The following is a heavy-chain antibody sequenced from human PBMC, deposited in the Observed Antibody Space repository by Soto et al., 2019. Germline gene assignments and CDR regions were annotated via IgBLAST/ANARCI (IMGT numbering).Heavy chain of an antibody. CDR1: GYSFTSYW. Sequence: PGESLKISCKGSGYSFTSYWIGWVRQMPGKGLEWMGIIYPGDSDTRYGPSFQGQVTISADKSISTAYLQWSSLKASDTAMYYCARDIVVVPAAIGSAPAYYYYGMDVWGQGTTVTVSS. D-gene: IGHD2-2*02. CDR3: ARDIVVVPAAIGSAPAYYYYGMDV. CDR2: IYPGDSDT. V-gene: IGHV5-51*01. J-gene: IGHJ6*02.